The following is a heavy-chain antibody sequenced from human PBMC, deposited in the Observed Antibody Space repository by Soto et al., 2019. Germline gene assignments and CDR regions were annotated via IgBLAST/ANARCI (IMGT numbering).Heavy chain of an antibody. CDR3: VRVAGEWLLRHYYYYMHV. V-gene: IGHV4-59*01. D-gene: IGHD5-12*01. CDR1: GGSISSYY. CDR2: IYYSGST. J-gene: IGHJ6*03. Sequence: QVQLQESGPGLVKPSETLSLTCTVSGGSISSYYWSWIRQPPGKGLEWIGYIYYSGSTNYNPSLKSQVTISVDTSKNQFSLKLSSVTAADTAVYYCVRVAGEWLLRHYYYYMHVWGKGTTVTVSS.